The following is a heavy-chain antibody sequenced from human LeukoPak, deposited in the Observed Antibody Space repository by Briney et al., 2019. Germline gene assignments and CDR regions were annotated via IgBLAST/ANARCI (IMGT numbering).Heavy chain of an antibody. CDR2: ISGRGGGT. J-gene: IGHJ4*02. CDR1: GISLSNYG. V-gene: IGHV3-23*01. CDR3: AKRGVVIRGILVTGYHQEAYHYDF. Sequence: GGSLRLSCVVSGISLSNYGMTWVRQAPGKGLEWVSCISGRGGGTMYADSVKGRFTISRDTSLNTLYLQMNNLRAEDTAVYFCAKRGVVIRGILVTGYHQEAYHYDFWGQGVMVTVSS. D-gene: IGHD3-10*01.